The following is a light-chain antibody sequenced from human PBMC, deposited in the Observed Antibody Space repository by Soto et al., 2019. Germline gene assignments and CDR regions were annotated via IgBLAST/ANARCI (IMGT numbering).Light chain of an antibody. CDR3: QHYSSYPLT. J-gene: IGKJ4*01. V-gene: IGKV1-5*03. Sequence: DIQMTQSPSTLSAFVGDRVTITCRASQSVGTWLAWYQQKPGKAPKVLIYKASTLESGVPSRFSGSGSGTEFTLTISSLQPDDFATYHCQHYSSYPLTFGGGTKVEIK. CDR2: KAS. CDR1: QSVGTW.